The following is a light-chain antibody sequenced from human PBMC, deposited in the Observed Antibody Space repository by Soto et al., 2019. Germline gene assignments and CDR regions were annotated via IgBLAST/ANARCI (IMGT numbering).Light chain of an antibody. Sequence: DIQMTQSPSSRSASAGERVTITCQASQDISNYLNWYQQKPGKAPKLLIYDASNLETGVPSRFSGSGSGTDFTFTISSLQPEDIATYYCQQYDNLPLTFGGGTKVDIK. CDR3: QQYDNLPLT. V-gene: IGKV1-33*01. CDR2: DAS. CDR1: QDISNY. J-gene: IGKJ4*01.